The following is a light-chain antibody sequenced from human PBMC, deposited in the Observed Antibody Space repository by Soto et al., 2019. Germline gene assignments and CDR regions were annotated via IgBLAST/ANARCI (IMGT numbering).Light chain of an antibody. CDR3: LQHNTYPWT. Sequence: DIQMTQSPSSLSASVGDRVTITCRASQGIRNALVWYQQIPGKAPKRLIYAASSVQSGVPSRFSGSGSGTEGTLTISSVQPEEFATYYCLQHNTYPWTFGQGTKVAIK. CDR2: AAS. V-gene: IGKV1-17*01. CDR1: QGIRNA. J-gene: IGKJ1*01.